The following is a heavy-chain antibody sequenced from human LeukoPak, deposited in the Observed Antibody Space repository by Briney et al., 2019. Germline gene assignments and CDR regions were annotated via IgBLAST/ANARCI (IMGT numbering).Heavy chain of an antibody. J-gene: IGHJ4*02. CDR3: ATTYYYDSSGYYLFDY. CDR1: GFTFSSYS. D-gene: IGHD3-22*01. Sequence: PGGSLRLSCAASGFTFSSYSMNWVRQAPGKGLEWVSSISSSSSYIYYADSVKGRFTISRDNAKNSLYLHMNSLRAEDTAVYYCATTYYYDSSGYYLFDYWGQGTLVTVSS. CDR2: ISSSSSYI. V-gene: IGHV3-21*01.